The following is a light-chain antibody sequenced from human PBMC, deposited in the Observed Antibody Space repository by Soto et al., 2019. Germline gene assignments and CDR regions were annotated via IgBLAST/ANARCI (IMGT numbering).Light chain of an antibody. CDR1: SSDVGGYNL. CDR2: DVT. CDR3: SSYIRSSTFAV. J-gene: IGLJ2*01. V-gene: IGLV2-14*03. Sequence: QSALTQPASVSGSPGQSITISCTGTSSDVGGYNLVSWYQHHPGEAPKLMIYDVTNRPSGISNRFSGSKSGNTASLTISGFQPEDEADYYCSSYIRSSTFAVFGGGTKLTVL.